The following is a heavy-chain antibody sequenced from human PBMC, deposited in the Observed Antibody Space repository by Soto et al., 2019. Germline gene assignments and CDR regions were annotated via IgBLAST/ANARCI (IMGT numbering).Heavy chain of an antibody. CDR2: IIPIFGTA. CDR3: ARDWGGYPYYYYGMDV. CDR1: GGTFSSYA. V-gene: IGHV1-69*13. Sequence: GASVKVSCKASGGTFSSYAISWVRQAPGQGLEWMGGIIPIFGTANYAQKFQGRVTITADESTSTAYMELSSLRSEDTAVYYCARDWGGYPYYYYGMDVWGQGXTVTVSS. J-gene: IGHJ6*02. D-gene: IGHD5-12*01.